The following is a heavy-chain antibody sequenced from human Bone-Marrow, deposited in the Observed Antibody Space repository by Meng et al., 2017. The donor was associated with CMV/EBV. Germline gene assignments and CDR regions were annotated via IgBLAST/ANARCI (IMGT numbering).Heavy chain of an antibody. Sequence: ASVKVSCKASGYTFTSYGISWVRQAPGQGLEWMGWISTYSDNTNYAQKFQGRVTMTTDTSTSTAYMELRSLRSDDTAVYYCARDLGGGFGEDLSRYYYAMDVWGQGTTGTVS. CDR1: GYTFTSYG. J-gene: IGHJ6*02. CDR2: ISTYSDNT. V-gene: IGHV1-18*01. CDR3: ARDLGGGFGEDLSRYYYAMDV. D-gene: IGHD3-10*01.